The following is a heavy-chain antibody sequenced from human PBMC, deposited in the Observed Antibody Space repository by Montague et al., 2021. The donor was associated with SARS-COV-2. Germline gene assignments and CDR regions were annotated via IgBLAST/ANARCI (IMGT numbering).Heavy chain of an antibody. CDR2: VHHSGNA. J-gene: IGHJ5*02. CDR1: GGSLSTPHY. D-gene: IGHD1-1*01. V-gene: IGHV4-4*02. Sequence: SETLSLTCAVSGGSLSTPHYWSWVRQPPGKGLEWIGEVHHSGNANYNASFNGRATISVDKSKNQFSLTLTSVTAADTAVYYCAWKRRTRGWLDPWGQGTLVTVSS. CDR3: AWKRRTRGWLDP.